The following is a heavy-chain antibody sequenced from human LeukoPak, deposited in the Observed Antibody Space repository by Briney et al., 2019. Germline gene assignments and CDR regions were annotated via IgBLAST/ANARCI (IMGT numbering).Heavy chain of an antibody. CDR1: GFTFSSYA. Sequence: GGSLRLSCAASGFTFSSYAMSWVRQAPGKGLEWVSVISASGGRTSYADSVKGRFTVSRDNSKNTLYLQMNSLRAEDTAVYYCAKDAGYCSSTSCHLIFDYWGQGTLVTVSS. J-gene: IGHJ4*02. V-gene: IGHV3-23*01. CDR3: AKDAGYCSSTSCHLIFDY. D-gene: IGHD2-2*01. CDR2: ISASGGRT.